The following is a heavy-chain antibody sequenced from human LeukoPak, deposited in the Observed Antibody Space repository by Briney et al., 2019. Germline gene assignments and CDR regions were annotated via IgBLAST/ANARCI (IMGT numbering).Heavy chain of an antibody. V-gene: IGHV3-23*01. CDR2: ISGSGGST. D-gene: IGHD2-15*01. Sequence: PGGSLRLSCAASGFTFSSYAMSWVRQAPGKGLEWVSAISGSGGSTYYADSVKGRFTISRDNSKNTLYLQMNSLRAEDTAVYYCAKDELGYCSGGSCYSVNWGQGTLVTVSS. J-gene: IGHJ4*02. CDR3: AKDELGYCSGGSCYSVN. CDR1: GFTFSSYA.